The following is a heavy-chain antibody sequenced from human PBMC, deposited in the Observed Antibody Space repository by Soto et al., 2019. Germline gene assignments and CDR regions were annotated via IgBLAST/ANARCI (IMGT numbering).Heavy chain of an antibody. Sequence: QVQLVQSGAEVKKPGASVKVSCKASGYTFTSYGISWVRQAPGQGLEWMGWISAYNGNTSSAQKLQSRVTMTTDTSTSKAYMELRSLRSDDTAVYYCAREMDYDILTGYDYWGQGTLVTVSS. CDR3: AREMDYDILTGYDY. V-gene: IGHV1-18*01. D-gene: IGHD3-9*01. CDR1: GYTFTSYG. J-gene: IGHJ4*02. CDR2: ISAYNGNT.